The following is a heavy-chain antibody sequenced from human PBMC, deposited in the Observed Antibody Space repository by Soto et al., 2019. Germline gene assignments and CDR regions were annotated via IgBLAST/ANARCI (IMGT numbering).Heavy chain of an antibody. D-gene: IGHD3-22*01. CDR2: ISGSGGST. V-gene: IGHV3-23*01. Sequence: GGSLRLSCAASGFTFSSYAMSWVRQAPGKGLEWVSAISGSGGSTYYADSVKGRFTISRDNSKNTLYLQMNSLRAEDTAVYYCAKTQGVDFYDSSGYYYGHDAFDIWGQGTMVTVSS. CDR1: GFTFSSYA. CDR3: AKTQGVDFYDSSGYYYGHDAFDI. J-gene: IGHJ3*02.